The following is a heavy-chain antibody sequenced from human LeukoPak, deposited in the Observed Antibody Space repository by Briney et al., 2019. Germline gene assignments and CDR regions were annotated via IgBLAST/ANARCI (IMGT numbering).Heavy chain of an antibody. J-gene: IGHJ4*02. Sequence: GGSLRLSCVASGFSFSSHGMSWVRQAPGKGLEWVSGIIGGAGGTYYADSVKGRFTISRDNSKNTLYLQMNSLRAEDTAVYYCAKDGAWLRFDDWGQGILVTVSS. D-gene: IGHD5-12*01. CDR1: GFSFSSHG. V-gene: IGHV3-23*01. CDR2: IIGGAGGT. CDR3: AKDGAWLRFDD.